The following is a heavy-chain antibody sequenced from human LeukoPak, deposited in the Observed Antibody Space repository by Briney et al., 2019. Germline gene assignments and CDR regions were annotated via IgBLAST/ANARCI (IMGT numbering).Heavy chain of an antibody. D-gene: IGHD3-3*01. J-gene: IGHJ4*02. CDR1: GLTFNTYW. CDR2: IKRDGSET. Sequence: GGSLRLSXVASGLTFNTYWMNWVRQAPGKGPEWVANIKRDGSETYYVESLKGRFTISRDNAKNSVYLQMDSLRVEDTAVYYCMAGVGWQSDYWGQGTLVTVSS. V-gene: IGHV3-7*01. CDR3: MAGVGWQSDY.